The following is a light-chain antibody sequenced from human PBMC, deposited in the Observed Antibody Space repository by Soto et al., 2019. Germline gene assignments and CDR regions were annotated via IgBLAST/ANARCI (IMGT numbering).Light chain of an antibody. J-gene: IGLJ2*01. Sequence: QSVLTQSPSASASLGASVKLTCTLSSGHSTYAIAWHQQQPEKGPRFLMKLNSDGSHNRGDGIPDRFSGSSSGAERYLSISGLQSEDEAEYYCQTWGTGIVIFGGGTKLTVL. CDR2: LNSDGSH. CDR1: SGHSTYA. V-gene: IGLV4-69*01. CDR3: QTWGTGIVI.